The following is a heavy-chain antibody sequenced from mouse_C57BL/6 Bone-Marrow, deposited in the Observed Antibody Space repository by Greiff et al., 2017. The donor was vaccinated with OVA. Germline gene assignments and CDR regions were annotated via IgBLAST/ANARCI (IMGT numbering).Heavy chain of an antibody. CDR3: ASYGNSWYFDV. V-gene: IGHV1-82*01. J-gene: IGHJ1*03. Sequence: VQLQQSGPELVKPGASVKISCKASGYAFSSSWMNWVKQRPGKGLEWIGRIYPGDGDTNYNGKFKGKATLTADKSSSTAYMQLSSLTSEDSAVYFCASYGNSWYFDVWGTGTTVTVSS. CDR2: IYPGDGDT. CDR1: GYAFSSSW. D-gene: IGHD2-1*01.